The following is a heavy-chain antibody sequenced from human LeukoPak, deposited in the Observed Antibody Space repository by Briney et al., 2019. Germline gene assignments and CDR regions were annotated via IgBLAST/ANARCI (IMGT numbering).Heavy chain of an antibody. V-gene: IGHV4-34*01. CDR3: ARGGLRWSYNWFDP. CDR2: INHSGST. J-gene: IGHJ5*02. D-gene: IGHD4-23*01. Sequence: SETLSLTCAVYGGSFSGYYWSWIRQPPGKGLEWIGEINHSGSTNYNPSLKSRVTISVDTSKNQFSLKLSSVTAADTAVYYCARGGLRWSYNWFDPWGQGTLVTVSS. CDR1: GGSFSGYY.